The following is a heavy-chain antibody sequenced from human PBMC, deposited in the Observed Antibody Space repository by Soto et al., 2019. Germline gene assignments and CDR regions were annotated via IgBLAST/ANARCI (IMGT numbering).Heavy chain of an antibody. J-gene: IGHJ3*01. CDR1: GFTISGKKY. CDR2: LYDLDGS. D-gene: IGHD2-8*01. Sequence: DVQLVESGGGLIQPGESLRLSCAAFGFTISGKKYVAWVRQAPGKGLEWVSALYDLDGSFYAASVKGRFTTSSDSSKTALYCQIKNRRPEDAPVYYCGTGQKRKPANNGWGKGTTSTLSS. CDR3: GTGQKRKPANNG. V-gene: IGHV3-53*01.